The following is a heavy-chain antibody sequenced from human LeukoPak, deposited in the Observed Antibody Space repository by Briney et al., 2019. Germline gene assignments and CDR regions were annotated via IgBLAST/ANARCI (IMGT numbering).Heavy chain of an antibody. D-gene: IGHD3-3*01. J-gene: IGHJ6*02. CDR3: ARNDPFTISLRDYYGMDV. CDR1: GGSISSYY. CDR2: IYTGGST. V-gene: IGHV4-4*07. Sequence: PSETLSLTCTVSGGSISSYYWRWMRQPAGKGLEGIGRIYTGGSTNYNRSLKSRVTVSVATSKLQFSLRLSSVTAADTAVYYCARNDPFTISLRDYYGMDVWGQGTTVTVSS.